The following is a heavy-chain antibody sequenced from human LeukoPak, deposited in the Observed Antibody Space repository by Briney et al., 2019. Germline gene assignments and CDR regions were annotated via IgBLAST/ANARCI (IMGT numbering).Heavy chain of an antibody. CDR1: GGSISSGGYY. J-gene: IGHJ4*02. CDR2: IYYSGST. Sequence: PQTLSLTCTVSGGSISSGGYYWSWIRQHPGKGLEWIGYIYYSGSTYYNPSLKSRVTISVDTSKNQFSLKLSSVTAADTAVYYCARLDCSGGSCYSGYFDYWGQGTLVTVSS. CDR3: ARLDCSGGSCYSGYFDY. V-gene: IGHV4-31*03. D-gene: IGHD2-15*01.